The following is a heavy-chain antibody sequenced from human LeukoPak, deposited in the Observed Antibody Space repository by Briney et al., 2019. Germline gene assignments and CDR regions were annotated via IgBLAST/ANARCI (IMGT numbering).Heavy chain of an antibody. CDR1: GFTFSSYG. CDR3: ARDHLRFLEWLSDLQDYYYYGMDV. Sequence: GGSLRLSCAASGFTFSSYGMHWVRQAPGKGLEWVAVIWYDGSNKYYADSVKGRFTVSRDNSKNTLYLQMNSLRAEDTAVYYCARDHLRFLEWLSDLQDYYYYGMDVWGQGTTVTVSS. V-gene: IGHV3-33*08. J-gene: IGHJ6*02. D-gene: IGHD3-3*01. CDR2: IWYDGSNK.